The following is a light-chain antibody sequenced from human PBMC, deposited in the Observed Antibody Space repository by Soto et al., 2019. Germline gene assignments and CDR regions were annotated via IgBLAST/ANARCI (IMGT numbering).Light chain of an antibody. CDR3: QHNGRS. Sequence: EIVLTQSPGTLSLSPGERAILSCRASQTVNNNYLAWCQQKPGQAPRLLIYAASTRATGISDRFSGSGSGTDFTLVISRLDPDDFAVYYCQHNGRSFGQGTRME. CDR1: QTVNNNY. J-gene: IGKJ5*01. CDR2: AAS. V-gene: IGKV3-20*01.